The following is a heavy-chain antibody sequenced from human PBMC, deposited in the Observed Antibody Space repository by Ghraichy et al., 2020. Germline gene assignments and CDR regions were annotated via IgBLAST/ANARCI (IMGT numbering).Heavy chain of an antibody. CDR3: AKDGQQLDHGGEDYFDY. Sequence: GGSLRLSCAASGFTFDDYTMHWVRQAPGKGLEWVSLISWEGGSTYYADSVKGRFTISRDNSKNSLYLQMNSLRTEDTALYYCAKDGQQLDHGGEDYFDYWGQGTLVTVSS. V-gene: IGHV3-43*01. CDR1: GFTFDDYT. CDR2: ISWEGGST. J-gene: IGHJ4*02. D-gene: IGHD6-13*01.